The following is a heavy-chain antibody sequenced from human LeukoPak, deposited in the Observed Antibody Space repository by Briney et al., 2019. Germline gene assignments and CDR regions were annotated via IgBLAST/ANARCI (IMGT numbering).Heavy chain of an antibody. CDR3: ARSSLEDSSGWYDY. V-gene: IGHV4-34*01. CDR2: INHSGST. CDR1: GGSFSGYY. D-gene: IGHD6-19*01. Sequence: SETLSLTCAVYGGSFSGYYWSWIRQPPGKGLEWIGEINHSGSTNYNPSLKSRVTISVDTSKNQFSLKLSSVTAADTAVYYCARSSLEDSSGWYDYWDQGTLVTVSS. J-gene: IGHJ4*02.